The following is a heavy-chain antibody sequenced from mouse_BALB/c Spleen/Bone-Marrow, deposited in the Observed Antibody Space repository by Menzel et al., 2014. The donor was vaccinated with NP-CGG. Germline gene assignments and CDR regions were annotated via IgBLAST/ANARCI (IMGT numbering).Heavy chain of an antibody. V-gene: IGHV2-6-7*01. CDR2: IWGDGST. D-gene: IGHD2-4*01. CDR3: ARDSFLITRALDY. J-gene: IGHJ4*01. CDR1: GFSLTGYG. Sequence: VKLQESGPGLVAPSQSLSITCTVSGFSLTGYGVSWVRQPPGKGLEWLGMIWGDGSTDYNSALKSRLSISKDNSKSQVVLKMNSLQTDDTARYYCARDSFLITRALDYWGQGTSVTVSS.